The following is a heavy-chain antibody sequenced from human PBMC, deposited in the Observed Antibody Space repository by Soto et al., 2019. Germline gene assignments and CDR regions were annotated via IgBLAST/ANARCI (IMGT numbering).Heavy chain of an antibody. D-gene: IGHD2-15*01. V-gene: IGHV4-30-4*01. CDR1: GGSISSGDYY. CDR2: IYYSGST. CDR3: ARDSDSTVVSPRFDY. J-gene: IGHJ4*02. Sequence: PSETLSLTCTVSGGSISSGDYYWSWIRQPPGKGLEWIGYIYYSGSTYYNPSLKSRVTISVDTSKNQFSLKLSSVTAADTAVYYCARDSDSTVVSPRFDYWGQGTLVTVSS.